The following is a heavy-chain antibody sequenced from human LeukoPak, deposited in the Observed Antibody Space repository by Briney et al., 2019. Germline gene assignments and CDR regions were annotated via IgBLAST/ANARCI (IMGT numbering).Heavy chain of an antibody. CDR1: GFTFGDYT. D-gene: IGHD1-1*01. CDR3: TRGTGRYVMVDS. V-gene: IGHV3-49*03. Sequence: GGSLRLSCTASGFTFGDYTMSWFRQAPGKGLEWVAFIRSRVYGGTTEHAASVEARFTISGDDSKSIAYLQMNSLRTEDTAVYYCTRGTGRYVMVDSWGQGTLVTVSS. CDR2: IRSRVYGGTT. J-gene: IGHJ4*02.